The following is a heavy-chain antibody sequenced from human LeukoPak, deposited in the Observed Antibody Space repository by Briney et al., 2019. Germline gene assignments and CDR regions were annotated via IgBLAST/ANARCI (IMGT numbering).Heavy chain of an antibody. CDR2: IRYDGSNK. CDR1: GFTFSSYG. CDR3: AKDPSSGWSSFDP. Sequence: GGSLRLSCAASGFTFSSYGMHWVRQAPGKGLEGVAFIRYDGSNKYYADSVKGRFTISRDNSKNTLYLQMNSLRDEDTAVYYCAKDPSSGWSSFDPWGQGTLVTVSS. D-gene: IGHD6-19*01. V-gene: IGHV3-30*02. J-gene: IGHJ5*02.